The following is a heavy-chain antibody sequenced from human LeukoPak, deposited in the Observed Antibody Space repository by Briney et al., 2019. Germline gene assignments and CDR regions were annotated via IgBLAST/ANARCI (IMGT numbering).Heavy chain of an antibody. CDR2: IYTDVKTT. D-gene: IGHD3-10*01. V-gene: IGHV3-74*01. CDR1: VFTFSSYW. CDR3: ARDITLTRGGRSDY. Sequence: GGALSLSCAAPVFTFSSYWIYCVRQAPGKGLVCVSLIYTDVKTTNYADSVKGRFTISRDNAKNTLYLQMNSMRAEDTAVYYCARDITLTRGGRSDYWGQGTLVTVSA. J-gene: IGHJ4*02.